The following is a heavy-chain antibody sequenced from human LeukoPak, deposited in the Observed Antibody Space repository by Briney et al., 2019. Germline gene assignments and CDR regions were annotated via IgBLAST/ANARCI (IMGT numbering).Heavy chain of an antibody. CDR2: IIPIFGIA. D-gene: IGHD3-10*01. Sequence: ASVKVSCKASGGTFSSYAISWVRQAPGQGLEWMGRIIPIFGIANYAQKFQGRVTITADKSTSTAYMELSSLRSEDTAVYYCARGIVRGVIVNWFDPWGQGTLVTVSS. V-gene: IGHV1-69*04. J-gene: IGHJ5*02. CDR1: GGTFSSYA. CDR3: ARGIVRGVIVNWFDP.